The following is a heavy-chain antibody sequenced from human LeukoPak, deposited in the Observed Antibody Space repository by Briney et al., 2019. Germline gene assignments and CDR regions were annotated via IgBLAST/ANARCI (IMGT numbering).Heavy chain of an antibody. V-gene: IGHV3-23*01. CDR3: AKDRARVGLRFVAFDI. J-gene: IGHJ3*02. CDR1: GFTFSSYA. CDR2: ISGSGGST. D-gene: IGHD5-12*01. Sequence: PGGSLRLSCAASGFTFSSYAMSWVRQAPGKGLEWVSAISGSGGSTYYADSVKGRFTISRDNSKNTLYLQMNSLRAEDTAVYYCAKDRARVGLRFVAFDIWGQGTMVTVSS.